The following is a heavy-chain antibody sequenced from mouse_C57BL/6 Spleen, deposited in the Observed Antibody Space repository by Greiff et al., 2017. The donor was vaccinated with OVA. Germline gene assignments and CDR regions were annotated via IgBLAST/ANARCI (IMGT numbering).Heavy chain of an antibody. V-gene: IGHV1-61*01. CDR2: IYPSDSET. Sequence: VQLQQPGAELVRPGSSVKLSCKASGYTFTSYWMDWVKQRPGQGLEWIGNIYPSDSETHYNQKFKDKATLTVDKPSSTAYMQLSSLTSEASAVYYGAREDYGWGFAYWGQGTLVTVSA. CDR1: GYTFTSYW. CDR3: AREDYGWGFAY. D-gene: IGHD2-2*01. J-gene: IGHJ3*01.